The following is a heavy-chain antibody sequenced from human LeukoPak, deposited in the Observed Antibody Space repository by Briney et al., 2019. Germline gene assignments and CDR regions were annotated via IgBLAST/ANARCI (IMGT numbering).Heavy chain of an antibody. J-gene: IGHJ5*02. CDR3: ARGVNYYDSSGSSGFDP. CDR1: GYTFTSYD. V-gene: IGHV1-8*03. D-gene: IGHD3-22*01. Sequence: ASVKVSCKASGYTFTSYDINWVRQATGQGLEWMGWMNPNSGNTGYAQKFQGRVTITRNTSISTAYMELSSLRSEDTAVYYCARGVNYYDSSGSSGFDPWGQGTLVTVSS. CDR2: MNPNSGNT.